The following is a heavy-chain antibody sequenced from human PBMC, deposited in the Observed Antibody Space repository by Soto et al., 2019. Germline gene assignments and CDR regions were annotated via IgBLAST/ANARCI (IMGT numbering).Heavy chain of an antibody. D-gene: IGHD3-22*01. V-gene: IGHV3-33*01. CDR3: ARDSGSPSSGYYPHFDY. CDR2: IWYDGSNK. J-gene: IGHJ4*02. CDR1: GFTFSSYG. Sequence: GGSLRLSCAASGFTFSSYGMHWVRQAPGKGLEWVAVIWYDGSNKYYADSVKGRFTISRDNSKNTLYLQMNSLRAEDTAVYYCARDSGSPSSGYYPHFDYWGQGTLVTVSS.